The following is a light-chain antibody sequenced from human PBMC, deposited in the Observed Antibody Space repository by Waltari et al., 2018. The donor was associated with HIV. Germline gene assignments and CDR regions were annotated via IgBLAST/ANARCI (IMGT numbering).Light chain of an antibody. CDR2: QDN. J-gene: IGLJ2*01. CDR1: RLGDKY. Sequence: SYELTQPPSVSVSPGQTATITCSGDRLGDKYASWYQQKPGQSPVLVIYQDNKRPSGIPERFSGSNSGNTATLTISGTQAMDEADYYCQAWDSSTPHVVFGGGTELTVL. V-gene: IGLV3-1*01. CDR3: QAWDSSTPHVV.